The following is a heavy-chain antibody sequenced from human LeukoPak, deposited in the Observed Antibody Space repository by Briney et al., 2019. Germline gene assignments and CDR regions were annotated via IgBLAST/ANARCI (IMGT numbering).Heavy chain of an antibody. CDR3: ARDSFTGEKLDY. CDR1: GYTFSSYG. CDR2: ISAYNGNT. V-gene: IGHV1-18*01. Sequence: GASVKVSCKAAGYTFSSYGISWVRQAPGQGLEWMGWISAYNGNTNYAQKLQGRVTMTTDTSTSTAYMELRSLRSDDTAVYYCARDSFTGEKLDYWGQGTLVTVSS. D-gene: IGHD3-16*01. J-gene: IGHJ4*02.